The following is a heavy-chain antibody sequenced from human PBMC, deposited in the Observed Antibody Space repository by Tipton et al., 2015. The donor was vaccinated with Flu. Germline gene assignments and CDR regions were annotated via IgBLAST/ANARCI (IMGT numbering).Heavy chain of an antibody. CDR2: ISVTTGGT. D-gene: IGHD5-12*01. V-gene: IGHV3-23*01. J-gene: IGHJ6*02. CDR1: RLTFKSYA. CDR3: TNAGGHVYSGYPYYFYAMDA. Sequence: SLRLSCKGSRLTFKSYAMSWVRQAPGKGLQWVSGISVTTGGTYYADSVKGRFTISRDSSKNTLYLQMNSLRPDDTAVYYCTNAGGHVYSGYPYYFYAMDAWGQGTTVSVAS.